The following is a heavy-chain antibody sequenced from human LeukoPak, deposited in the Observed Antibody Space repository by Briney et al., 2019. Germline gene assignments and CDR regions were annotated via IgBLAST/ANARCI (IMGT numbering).Heavy chain of an antibody. J-gene: IGHJ4*02. Sequence: AETLSLSCRDSGGTISSGCYWGWIRQPPGKGLEWIGNVYYSGNSYYSPSLKSRVTISVDTSNNRYSLKLSSVTAADTAVYYCTRRREGRPYRDYWGQGTLVTVSS. CDR3: TRRREGRPYRDY. D-gene: IGHD1-26*01. CDR1: GGTISSGCY. V-gene: IGHV4-39*02. CDR2: VYYSGNS.